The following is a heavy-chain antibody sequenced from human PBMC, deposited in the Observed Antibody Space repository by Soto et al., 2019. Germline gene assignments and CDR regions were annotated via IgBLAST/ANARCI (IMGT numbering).Heavy chain of an antibody. CDR2: AYYRSKWYY. J-gene: IGHJ5*02. Sequence: PSQTLSLTCAISGDSGSSNTAGWNWIRQSPSGGLEWLGRAYYRSKWYYDSAVSVKSRITINPDTSKNQFSLQLNSVTPEDTAVYYCARGVAASGFDPWGQGTLVTVSS. D-gene: IGHD6-13*01. CDR1: GDSGSSNTAG. V-gene: IGHV6-1*01. CDR3: ARGVAASGFDP.